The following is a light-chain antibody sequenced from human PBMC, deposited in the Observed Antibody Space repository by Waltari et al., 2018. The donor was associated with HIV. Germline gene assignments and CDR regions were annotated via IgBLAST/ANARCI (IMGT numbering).Light chain of an antibody. J-gene: IGKJ1*01. V-gene: IGKV4-1*01. CDR1: QSVSYTSNNKNY. Sequence: DIVMTQSPASLAVSLGERANINCKSSQSVSYTSNNKNYLAWYQQKPGQPPKLLIYWASTRESGVPDRFSGSGSGTDFTLTISSLQAEDVAVYYCQQYYITPQTFGQGTKVEIK. CDR2: WAS. CDR3: QQYYITPQT.